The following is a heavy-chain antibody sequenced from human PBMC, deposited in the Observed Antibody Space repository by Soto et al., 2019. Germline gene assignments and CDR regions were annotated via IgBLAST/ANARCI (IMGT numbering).Heavy chain of an antibody. V-gene: IGHV3-13*01. Sequence: EVQLVESGGGLVQPGGSLRLSCAASGFTFSSYDMHWVRQATGKGLEWVSAIGTAGDTYYPGSVKGRFTISRENAKNSLDLQRNSLRAGDTAVYYCARAEGYCSGGSCYSGYYYYYGMDVWGQGTTVTVSS. CDR1: GFTFSSYD. CDR3: ARAEGYCSGGSCYSGYYYYYGMDV. D-gene: IGHD2-15*01. CDR2: IGTAGDT. J-gene: IGHJ6*02.